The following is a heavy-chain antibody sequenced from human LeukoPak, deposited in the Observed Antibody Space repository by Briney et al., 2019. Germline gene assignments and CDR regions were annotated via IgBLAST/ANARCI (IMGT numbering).Heavy chain of an antibody. CDR3: AREGELLSDYYMDV. CDR2: INHSGST. CDR1: GGSFSGYY. V-gene: IGHV4-34*01. J-gene: IGHJ6*03. Sequence: PEALSLTCAVSGGSFSGYYWSWIRQSPGKGLVWIGEINHSGSTNYNPSLKSRVTISVDTSKNQFSLKLRSVTAADTAVYYCAREGELLSDYYMDVWGNGTTVTVSS. D-gene: IGHD1-26*01.